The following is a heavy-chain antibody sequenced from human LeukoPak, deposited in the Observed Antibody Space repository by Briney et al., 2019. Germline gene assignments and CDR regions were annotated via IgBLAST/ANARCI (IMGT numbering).Heavy chain of an antibody. V-gene: IGHV4-30-4*08. CDR1: GGSISSGDYY. D-gene: IGHD3-22*01. J-gene: IGHJ5*02. CDR3: ASRTYYYDSSGPFNWFDL. Sequence: SETLSLTCTVSGGSISSGDYYWSWIRQPPGKGLEWIGYSYYSGSIYYNSSLKSRVTISLDTSKNQFSLKLSSVTAADTAVYYCASRTYYYDSSGPFNWFDLWGQGTLVTVSS. CDR2: SYYSGSI.